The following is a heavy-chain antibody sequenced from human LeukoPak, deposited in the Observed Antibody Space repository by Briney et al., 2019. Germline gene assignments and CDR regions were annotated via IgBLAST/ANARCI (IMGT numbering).Heavy chain of an antibody. V-gene: IGHV3-23*01. CDR2: ISGSGGST. CDR3: ARARGGDSLFDY. Sequence: GGSLRLSCAASGFTFSSYAMSWVRQAPGKGLEWVSAISGSGGSTYYADSVKGRFTISRDNAKNTLYLQMNSLRSEDTAVYYCARARGGDSLFDYWGQGTLVTVSS. J-gene: IGHJ4*02. CDR1: GFTFSSYA. D-gene: IGHD2-21*02.